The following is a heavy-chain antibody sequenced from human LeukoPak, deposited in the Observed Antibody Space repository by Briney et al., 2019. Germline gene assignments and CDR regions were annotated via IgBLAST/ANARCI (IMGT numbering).Heavy chain of an antibody. J-gene: IGHJ3*01. Sequence: ASVKVSCKASGYAFTSYAMHWVRQAPGQRLEWMGWINAGNGNTKYSQKFQGRVTITRDTSASTAYMELSSLRSEDTAVYYCARESSGWYFGDAFDVWGKGTMVTVSS. CDR3: ARESSGWYFGDAFDV. D-gene: IGHD6-19*01. CDR1: GYAFTSYA. V-gene: IGHV1-3*01. CDR2: INAGNGNT.